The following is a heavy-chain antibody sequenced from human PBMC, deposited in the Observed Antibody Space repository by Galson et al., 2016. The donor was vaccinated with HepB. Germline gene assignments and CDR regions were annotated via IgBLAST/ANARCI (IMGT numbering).Heavy chain of an antibody. D-gene: IGHD6-19*01. V-gene: IGHV3-23*01. Sequence: SLRLSCAASGSAFRDYAMVWVRQAPGRGPEWVSGISDTGSHKFYADSVKGRFTISRDNPKNTLYLQMNSLTTEDTAIYYCAKDRYARGWYGYYGLDVWGPGTTVTVSS. CDR3: AKDRYARGWYGYYGLDV. CDR2: ISDTGSHK. J-gene: IGHJ6*02. CDR1: GSAFRDYA.